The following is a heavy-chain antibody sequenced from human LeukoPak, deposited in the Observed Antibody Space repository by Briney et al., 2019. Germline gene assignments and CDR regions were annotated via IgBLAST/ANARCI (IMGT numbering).Heavy chain of an antibody. Sequence: PGGSLRLSYAASGFIFSDFGIHWVRQAPGKGLEWVGFTRYDGTNYANFVKGQFTISRDNSTNTVYLQMNSLRPEDTAVYYCARVGGHWGQGTLVTVSS. CDR1: GFIFSDFG. V-gene: IGHV3-30*02. J-gene: IGHJ4*02. CDR3: ARVGGH. D-gene: IGHD3-10*01. CDR2: TRYDGT.